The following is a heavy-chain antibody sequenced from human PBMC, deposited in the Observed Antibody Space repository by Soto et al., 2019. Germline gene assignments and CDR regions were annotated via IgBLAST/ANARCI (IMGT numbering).Heavy chain of an antibody. Sequence: QVQLVQSGAKVKKPGSSVKVSCKASGGTFNTHTINWVRQAPGQGLEWMGRVVPLLGIESHPQKFQDRLTFIADTSTGTVFMETSDPRSEDTCVYYCRTTLPEEVMVPVPRPHFGSWGEETLLTVPS. CDR1: GGTFNTHT. D-gene: IGHD1-1*01. CDR3: RTTLPEEVMVPVPRPHFGS. J-gene: IGHJ4*02. V-gene: IGHV1-69*02. CDR2: VVPLLGIE.